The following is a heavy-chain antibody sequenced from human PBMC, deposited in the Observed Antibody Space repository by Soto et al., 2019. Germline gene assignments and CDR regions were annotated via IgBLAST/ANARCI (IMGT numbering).Heavy chain of an antibody. CDR2: ISAYNGNT. CDR3: ARDSPSIFGVVRNWFDP. V-gene: IGHV1-18*04. CDR1: GYTFTSYG. J-gene: IGHJ5*02. Sequence: GASVKVSWKASGYTFTSYGISWVRQAPGQGLEWMGWISAYNGNTNYAQKLQGRVTMTTDTSTSTAYMELRSLRSDDTAVYYCARDSPSIFGVVRNWFDPWGQGTLVTVSS. D-gene: IGHD3-3*01.